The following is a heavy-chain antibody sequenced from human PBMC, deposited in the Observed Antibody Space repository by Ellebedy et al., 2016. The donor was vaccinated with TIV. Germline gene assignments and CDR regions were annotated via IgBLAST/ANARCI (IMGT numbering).Heavy chain of an antibody. CDR1: GYSFTSYW. V-gene: IGHV5-51*01. CDR3: ASDCSSTSSYVGAFDI. D-gene: IGHD2-2*01. J-gene: IGHJ3*02. Sequence: GGSLRLXXKGSGYSFTSYWIGWVRQMPGKGLEWMGIIYPGDSDTRYSPSFQGQVTISADKSISTAYLQWSSLKASDTAMYYCASDCSSTSSYVGAFDIWGQGTMVTVSS. CDR2: IYPGDSDT.